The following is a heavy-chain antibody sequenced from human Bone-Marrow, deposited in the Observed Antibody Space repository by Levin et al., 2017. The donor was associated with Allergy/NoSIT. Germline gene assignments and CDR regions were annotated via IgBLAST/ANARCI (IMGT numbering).Heavy chain of an antibody. CDR2: MSPNNGNT. V-gene: IGHV1-8*01. J-gene: IGHJ5*02. Sequence: ASVKVSCKASGYTFSNYGINWVRQATGQGLEWMGWMSPNNGNTGYAQKFQGRVTMTRNTSISTAYMELSSLRSEDTAVYYCARMDSEGEVNWFDPWGQGTLVTVSS. CDR1: GYTFSNYG. D-gene: IGHD3/OR15-3a*01. CDR3: ARMDSEGEVNWFDP.